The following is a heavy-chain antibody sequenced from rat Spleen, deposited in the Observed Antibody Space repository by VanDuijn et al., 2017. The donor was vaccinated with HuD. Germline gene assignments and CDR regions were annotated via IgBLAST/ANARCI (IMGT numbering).Heavy chain of an antibody. CDR1: ELTFNNYW. V-gene: IGHV5-29*01. J-gene: IGHJ2*01. Sequence: EVQLVESGGGPVQPGRSLTLSCVASELTFNNYWMTWVRQAPTKGLEWVATISYDGNSTYYRDSVKGRFTISRDDAKSTLFLRMDSLRSEDTATYYCAREADIPFHYFDYWGQGVLVTVSS. CDR2: ISYDGNST. D-gene: IGHD2-3*01. CDR3: AREADIPFHYFDY.